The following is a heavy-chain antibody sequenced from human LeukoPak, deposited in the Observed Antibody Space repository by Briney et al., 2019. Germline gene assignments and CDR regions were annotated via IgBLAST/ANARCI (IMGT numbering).Heavy chain of an antibody. J-gene: IGHJ4*02. CDR1: GFTFSSYW. V-gene: IGHV3-74*01. CDR2: INSYGSSA. Sequence: GGSLRLSCAASGFTFSSYWMHWVRQAPGKGPVWVSRINSYGSSANYADSVKGRFTISRDNAKNTLYLQMNSLRAEDTAVYYCASPRDLSGYFHDRFDYWGQGTLVTVSS. D-gene: IGHD3-22*01. CDR3: ASPRDLSGYFHDRFDY.